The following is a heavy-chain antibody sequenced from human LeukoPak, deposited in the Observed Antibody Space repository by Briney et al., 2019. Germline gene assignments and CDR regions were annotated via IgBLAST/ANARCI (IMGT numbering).Heavy chain of an antibody. Sequence: SETLSLTCTVSGGSISNYYWSWIRQPPGKGLEGIGFIHSNGGANYNASLNSRATISRDTSRSQVSLKLTSVTAADTAVYYCASSNLGSLGQFDPWGQGTLVTVSS. V-gene: IGHV4-59*01. J-gene: IGHJ5*02. CDR2: IHSNGGA. CDR3: ASSNLGSLGQFDP. D-gene: IGHD3-10*01. CDR1: GGSISNYY.